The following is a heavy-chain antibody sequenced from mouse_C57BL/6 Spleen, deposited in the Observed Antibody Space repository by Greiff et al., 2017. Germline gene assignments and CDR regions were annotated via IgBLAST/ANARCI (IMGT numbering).Heavy chain of an antibody. D-gene: IGHD4-1*01. J-gene: IGHJ2*01. CDR1: GYTFTDYE. V-gene: IGHV1-15*01. CDR3: TRYLGDY. Sequence: QVQLKESGAELVRPGASVTLSCKASGYTFTDYEMHWVKQTPVHGLEWIGAIDPETGGTAYNQKFKGKAILTADKSSSTAYMKLRSLTSEDSAVYYCTRYLGDYWGQGTTLTVSS. CDR2: IDPETGGT.